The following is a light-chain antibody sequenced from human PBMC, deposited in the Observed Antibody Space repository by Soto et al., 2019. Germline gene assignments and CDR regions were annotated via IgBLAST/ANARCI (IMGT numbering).Light chain of an antibody. CDR1: QSVGSN. CDR2: GAS. V-gene: IGKV3-15*01. Sequence: EIVMTQSPDTLSVSPGERATLSCRASQSVGSNLAWYQQKPGQAPRLVISGASTRAAGVPLRFSGSGSAADFTLSISGLQLEDFSVYYCQEYNDWPLTFGGGTSVEIK. J-gene: IGKJ4*01. CDR3: QEYNDWPLT.